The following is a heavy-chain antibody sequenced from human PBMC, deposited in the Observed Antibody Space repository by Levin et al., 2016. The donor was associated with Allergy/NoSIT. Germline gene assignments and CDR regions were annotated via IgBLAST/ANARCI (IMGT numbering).Heavy chain of an antibody. J-gene: IGHJ6*03. Sequence: GESLKISCAASGFTFSSYSMNWVRQAPGKGLEWVSSISSSSSYIYYADSVKGRFTISRDNAKNSLYLQMNSLRAEDTAVYYCARTIFGKGYYMDVWGKGTTVTVSS. CDR2: ISSSSSYI. D-gene: IGHD3-3*01. CDR3: ARTIFGKGYYMDV. V-gene: IGHV3-21*01. CDR1: GFTFSSYS.